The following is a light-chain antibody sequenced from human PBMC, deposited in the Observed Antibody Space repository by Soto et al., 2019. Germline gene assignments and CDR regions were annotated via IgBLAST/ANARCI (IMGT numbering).Light chain of an antibody. Sequence: QSALNQPPSVSGSPGQSVTISRPGNNTDVGGYNYVSWYQQHPGKVPKLMIYDVSKRPSGVPDRFSGSKSGNTASLTISGLQAEDEADYYCCSYAGRDTLYVFGSGTKVTVL. J-gene: IGLJ1*01. V-gene: IGLV2-11*01. CDR1: NTDVGGYNY. CDR2: DVS. CDR3: CSYAGRDTLYV.